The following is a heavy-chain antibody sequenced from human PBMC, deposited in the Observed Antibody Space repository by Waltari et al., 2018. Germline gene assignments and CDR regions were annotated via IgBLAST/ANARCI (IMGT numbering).Heavy chain of an antibody. J-gene: IGHJ4*02. Sequence: EVQLVESGGGLVQPGGSLRLSCAASGFTFSSYAMSWVRQAPGKGLEWVSAISGSGGSTYYADSVKGRCTSARDNSKNALYLQMNSMRAEDTAVYYCAKDPLLSSGWDYWGQGTLVTVSS. V-gene: IGHV3-23*04. CDR2: ISGSGGST. CDR1: GFTFSSYA. D-gene: IGHD6-19*01. CDR3: AKDPLLSSGWDY.